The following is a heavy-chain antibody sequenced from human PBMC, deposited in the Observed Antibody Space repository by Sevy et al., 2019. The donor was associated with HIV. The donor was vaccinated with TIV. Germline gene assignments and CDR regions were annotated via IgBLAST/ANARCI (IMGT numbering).Heavy chain of an antibody. Sequence: SETLSLTCTVSGGSIGSVNWWHWVRQPPGKGLEWIGEIYHSGSSNYIPSLKSRVTISVDNSKNQSSLKLSSVTAADTAVYYCARGGETPRGFDPWGQGTLVTVSS. CDR3: ARGGETPRGFDP. D-gene: IGHD3-16*01. CDR2: IYHSGSS. V-gene: IGHV4-4*02. J-gene: IGHJ5*02. CDR1: GGSIGSVNW.